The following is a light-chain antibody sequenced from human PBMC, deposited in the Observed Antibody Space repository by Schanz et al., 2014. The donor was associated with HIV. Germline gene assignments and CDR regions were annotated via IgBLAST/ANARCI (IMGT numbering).Light chain of an antibody. J-gene: IGKJ3*01. V-gene: IGKV3D-20*02. CDR3: QQRSNWPPMLT. CDR2: GAS. Sequence: EAVLTQSPATLSAYPGERVTLSCRTTQIISTSLAWYQQRPGQPPRLLLYGASSRATGIPDRFSGSGSGTDFTLTISGLEPQDFAVYYCQQRSNWPPMLTFGPGTKVDIK. CDR1: QIISTS.